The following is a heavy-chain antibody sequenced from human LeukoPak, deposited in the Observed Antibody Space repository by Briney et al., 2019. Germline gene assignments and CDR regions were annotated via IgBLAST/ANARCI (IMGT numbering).Heavy chain of an antibody. Sequence: PGGSLRLSCSASGFTFTIYTMHWDRQAPGKGLEYVSAISSNGGTTYYADSVKGRFFISRDNSKNTLFLQLSSLRPEDTAVYYCVRDDVYYYDSSGYPHWGQGTLVTVSS. V-gene: IGHV3-64D*06. CDR3: VRDDVYYYDSSGYPH. CDR1: GFTFTIYT. D-gene: IGHD3-22*01. J-gene: IGHJ1*01. CDR2: ISSNGGTT.